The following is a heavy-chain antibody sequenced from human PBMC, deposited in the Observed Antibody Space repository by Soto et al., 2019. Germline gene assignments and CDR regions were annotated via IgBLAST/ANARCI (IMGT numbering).Heavy chain of an antibody. D-gene: IGHD6-6*01. CDR1: GFTVGCNY. J-gene: IGHJ5*02. CDR3: AIDPNSSSGGPPRFDP. Sequence: GGSLRLSCAASGFTVGCNYMSWFRQAPGKGLEWCSVIYSGGSTYYADSVKGQFTIFQHKYKNTLYLQMNSLRAEEKAMYYCAIDPNSSSGGPPRFDPWGQGTLVTVSS. CDR2: IYSGGST. V-gene: IGHV3-53*04.